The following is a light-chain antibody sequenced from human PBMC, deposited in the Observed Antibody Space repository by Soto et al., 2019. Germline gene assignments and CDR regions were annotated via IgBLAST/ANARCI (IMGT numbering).Light chain of an antibody. V-gene: IGKV1-39*01. CDR1: QTIGNS. CDR3: QQSFNSPYT. Sequence: DIQMTQSPSSLSASVGDRVTITCRASQTIGNSLSWCQHKPGKAPQLLIYAASTLQSGVPSRFSGSGSGTDFTLTISSLQPEDFATYFCQQSFNSPYTFGQGTKVDIK. CDR2: AAS. J-gene: IGKJ2*01.